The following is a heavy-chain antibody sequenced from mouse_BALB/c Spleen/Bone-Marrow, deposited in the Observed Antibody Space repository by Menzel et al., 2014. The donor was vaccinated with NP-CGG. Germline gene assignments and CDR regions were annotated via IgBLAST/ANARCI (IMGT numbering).Heavy chain of an antibody. V-gene: IGHV2-9*02. J-gene: IGHJ2*01. CDR2: IWAGGST. Sequence: VKLMESGPGLVAPSQSLSITCTVSGFSLTSYGVHWVRQPPGKGLEWLGVIWAGGSTNYNSALMSRLSISKDNSESQVFLKMNSLQTDDTAVYHCARDRGYYKDVGDYWGQGTTLTVSS. CDR3: ARDRGYYKDVGDY. D-gene: IGHD2-3*01. CDR1: GFSLTSYG.